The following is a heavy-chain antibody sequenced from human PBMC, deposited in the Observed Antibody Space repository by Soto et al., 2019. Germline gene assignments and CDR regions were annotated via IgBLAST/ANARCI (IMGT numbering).Heavy chain of an antibody. CDR3: ARGEPSITIFGVVTPARYYYGMDV. V-gene: IGHV1-2*04. J-gene: IGHJ6*02. CDR2: MNPNSGGT. Sequence: ASVKVCCKASGYTFTGYYMHWVRQAPGQGLEWMGWMNPNSGGTNYAQKFQGWVTMTRDTSISTAYMELSRLRSDDTAVYYCARGEPSITIFGVVTPARYYYGMDVWGQGTTVTVSS. CDR1: GYTFTGYY. D-gene: IGHD3-3*01.